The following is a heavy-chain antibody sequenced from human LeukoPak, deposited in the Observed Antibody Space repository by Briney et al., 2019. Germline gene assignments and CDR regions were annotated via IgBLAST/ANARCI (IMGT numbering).Heavy chain of an antibody. CDR2: INPSGGST. J-gene: IGHJ5*02. CDR1: GYTFTGYY. D-gene: IGHD2-21*02. V-gene: IGHV1-46*01. Sequence: ASVKVSCKASGYTFTGYYMHWVRQAPGQGLEWMGIINPSGGSTSYAQKFQGRVTMTRDTSTSTVYMELSSLRSEDTAVYYCARDRGHIVVVTAIHAGPNWFDPWGQGTLVTVSS. CDR3: ARDRGHIVVVTAIHAGPNWFDP.